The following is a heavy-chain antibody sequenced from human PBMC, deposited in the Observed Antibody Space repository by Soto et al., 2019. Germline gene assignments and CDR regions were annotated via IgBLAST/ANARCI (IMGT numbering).Heavy chain of an antibody. Sequence: QVQLVQSGAEVKKPGASVKVSCKTSGYTFTSYSITWVRQAPGQGLEWMGRISAYNANTHYAQNLQGRVTMTTDTSTSTAHMELRSLRSDDTAVYYCARIQYTWFDPWGQGTLVTVSS. CDR3: ARIQYTWFDP. CDR2: ISAYNANT. CDR1: GYTFTSYS. V-gene: IGHV1-18*04. J-gene: IGHJ5*02.